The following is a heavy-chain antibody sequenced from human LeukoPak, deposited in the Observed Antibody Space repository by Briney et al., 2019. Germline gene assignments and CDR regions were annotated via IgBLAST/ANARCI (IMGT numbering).Heavy chain of an antibody. V-gene: IGHV7-4-1*02. CDR1: GYTFTSYA. CDR2: INTNTGNP. CDR3: ARDLCSGGSCYSGFDY. Sequence: RASVKVSCKASGYTFTSYAMNRVRQAPGQGLEWMGWINTNTGNPTCAQGFTGRFVFSLDTSVSTAYLQISSLKAEDTAVYYCARDLCSGGSCYSGFDYWGQGTLVTVSS. D-gene: IGHD2-15*01. J-gene: IGHJ4*02.